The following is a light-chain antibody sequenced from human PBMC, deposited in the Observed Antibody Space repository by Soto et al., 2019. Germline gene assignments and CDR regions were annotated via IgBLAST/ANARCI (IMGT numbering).Light chain of an antibody. Sequence: QSALTQPASVSGSPGQSITISCTGTSSDIGGYNFVSWYQQYPDEAPRLIIYEVSNRPSGISNRYSGSKFDNTASLTISGLQPADDAIYYCSSYTATTSPVFGGGTKVTVL. V-gene: IGLV2-14*01. CDR3: SSYTATTSPV. CDR1: SSDIGGYNF. J-gene: IGLJ3*02. CDR2: EVS.